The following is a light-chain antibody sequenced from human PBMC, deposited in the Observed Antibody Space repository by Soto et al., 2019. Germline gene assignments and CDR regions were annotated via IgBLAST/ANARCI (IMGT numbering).Light chain of an antibody. CDR1: GSDIAGYNY. J-gene: IGLJ1*01. V-gene: IGLV2-14*01. CDR3: TSFSNTNSLSV. Sequence: QSVLTQPASVSGSLGQSITISCTGTGSDIAGYNYISWYQQLPGKDPNLIIYEVTIRPSGISNRFSGSKSGNTASLPISGLQANDEADYFCTSFSNTNSLSVFGTGTKPTVL. CDR2: EVT.